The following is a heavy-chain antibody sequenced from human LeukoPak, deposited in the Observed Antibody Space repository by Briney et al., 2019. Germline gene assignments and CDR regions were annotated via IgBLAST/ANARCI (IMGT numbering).Heavy chain of an antibody. CDR1: GFTFSTYA. D-gene: IGHD3-22*01. CDR3: AKNSSSYDWGYMDV. J-gene: IGHJ6*03. Sequence: GGSLRLSCAASGFTFSTYAMSWVRQAPGKGLEWVSLIGGSDGRTRYADSVKGRFTISRDNSKNTLYLEMNSLRAEDTAIYYCAKNSSSYDWGYMDVWGKGTTVTISS. CDR2: IGGSDGRT. V-gene: IGHV3-23*01.